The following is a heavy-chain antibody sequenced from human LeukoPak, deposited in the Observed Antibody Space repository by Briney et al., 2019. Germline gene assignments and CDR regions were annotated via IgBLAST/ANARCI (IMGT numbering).Heavy chain of an antibody. J-gene: IGHJ5*02. CDR2: IYSGGNT. CDR1: GFTVSGTY. V-gene: IGHV3-53*01. CDR3: AKTIVGVTNWFDP. Sequence: PGGSLRLSCAASGFTVSGTYMTWVRQAPGKGLEWVSVIYSGGNTYYADSVKGRFTISSDNSKNTLYLQMNSLRAEDTAVYYCAKTIVGVTNWFDPWGQGTLVTVSS. D-gene: IGHD1-26*01.